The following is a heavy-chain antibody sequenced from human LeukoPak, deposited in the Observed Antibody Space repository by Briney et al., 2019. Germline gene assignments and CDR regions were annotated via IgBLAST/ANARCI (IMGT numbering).Heavy chain of an antibody. CDR1: GGTFSSYA. Sequence: WASVKVSCKASGGTFSSYAISWVRQAPGQGLEWMGRIIPILGIANYAQKFQGRVTITADKSTSTAYMELSSLRSEDTAVYYCARHMHYNFWSGYAYWGQGTLVTVSS. CDR3: ARHMHYNFWSGYAY. CDR2: IIPILGIA. V-gene: IGHV1-69*04. D-gene: IGHD3-3*01. J-gene: IGHJ4*02.